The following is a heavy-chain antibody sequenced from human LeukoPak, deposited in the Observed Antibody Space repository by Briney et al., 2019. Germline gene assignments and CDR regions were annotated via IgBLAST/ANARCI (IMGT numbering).Heavy chain of an antibody. Sequence: SETLSLTCTVSGGSISPYYWNWIRLTPGKGLEWIGYIVYTGTTHYNPSLKSRVTMSVDTSKNQFSLKLSSVTAADTAVYYCARERITMVRGVMGYFDYWGQGTLVTVSS. CDR2: IVYTGTT. CDR1: GGSISPYY. V-gene: IGHV4-59*12. J-gene: IGHJ4*02. D-gene: IGHD3-10*01. CDR3: ARERITMVRGVMGYFDY.